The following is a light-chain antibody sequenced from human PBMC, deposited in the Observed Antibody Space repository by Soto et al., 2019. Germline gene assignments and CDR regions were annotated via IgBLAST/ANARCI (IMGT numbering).Light chain of an antibody. CDR3: QQHNSYPIT. CDR2: AAS. CDR1: QGVSSN. J-gene: IGKJ4*01. V-gene: IGKV1-9*01. Sequence: DIELTQSPSFLSASVGDRVTITCRASQGVSSNLAWYQQKPGQAPKLLIYAASTMASGISSRFSGSRSGTEFTLTISSLQSEDLAIYYCQQHNSYPITFGGGTKLEI.